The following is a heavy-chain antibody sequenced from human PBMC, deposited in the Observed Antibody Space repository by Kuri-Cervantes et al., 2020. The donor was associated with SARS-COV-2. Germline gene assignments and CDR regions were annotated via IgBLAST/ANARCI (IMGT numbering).Heavy chain of an antibody. CDR1: GFTFSNYV. D-gene: IGHD3-16*01. V-gene: IGHV3-33*08. Sequence: GESLKISCVASGFTFSNYVIHWVRQAPGKGLERVAVIWYDGENEYYAGSVEGRFTISRDNSKNTVSLHMNSLRAEDTAMYYCARGAANYYYMDVWGKGTTVTVSS. J-gene: IGHJ6*03. CDR3: ARGAANYYYMDV. CDR2: IWYDGENE.